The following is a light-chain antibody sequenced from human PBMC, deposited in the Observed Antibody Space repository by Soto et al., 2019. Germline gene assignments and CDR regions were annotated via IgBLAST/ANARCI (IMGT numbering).Light chain of an antibody. J-gene: IGLJ3*02. V-gene: IGLV8-61*01. Sequence: QAVVTQEPSFSVSPGGTVTLTCGLSSGSVSTSYYPSWFQQTPGQAPRTLIYSTNTRSSGVPDRFSGSILGNKAALTITGAQADDESDYYCVLYMGSGIRGFGGGTKLTVL. CDR3: VLYMGSGIRG. CDR1: SGSVSTSYY. CDR2: STN.